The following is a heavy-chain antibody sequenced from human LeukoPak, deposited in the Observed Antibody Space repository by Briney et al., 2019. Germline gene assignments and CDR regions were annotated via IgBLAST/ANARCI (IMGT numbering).Heavy chain of an antibody. V-gene: IGHV1-2*02. CDR1: GYAFTAYY. CDR2: INPNSGGT. D-gene: IGHD3-3*01. J-gene: IGHJ4*02. CDR3: ARDRDFWSGYSSQYYFDY. Sequence: ASVKVSCKASGYAFTAYYIHWVRQAPGQGLEWMGWINPNSGGTNYTQKFQGRVTMTRDTSISTAYMELSRLRSDDTAVYYCARDRDFWSGYSSQYYFDYWGQGILVTVSS.